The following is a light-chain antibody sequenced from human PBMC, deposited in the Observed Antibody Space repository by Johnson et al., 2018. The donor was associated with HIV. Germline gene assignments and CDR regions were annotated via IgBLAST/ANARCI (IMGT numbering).Light chain of an antibody. CDR1: SSTIGTNY. Sequence: QSVLTQPPSVSAAPGQKVTISCYGSSSTIGTNYVSWYQQFPGTAPKLLIFDKNKRPSGIPDRFSASQSGPSATLDITGLQTGDEADYYCGTWDTSPGAHYVFGSGTKVTVL. J-gene: IGLJ1*01. CDR2: DKN. CDR3: GTWDTSPGAHYV. V-gene: IGLV1-51*01.